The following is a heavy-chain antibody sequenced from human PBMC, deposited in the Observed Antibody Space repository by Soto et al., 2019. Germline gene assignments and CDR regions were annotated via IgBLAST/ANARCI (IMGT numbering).Heavy chain of an antibody. J-gene: IGHJ4*02. CDR2: IDPSDSQS. CDR3: ARQIYDSDTGPNFQYYFDS. V-gene: IGHV5-10-1*01. D-gene: IGHD3-22*01. CDR1: GYSFAGYW. Sequence: GESLKISCKGSGYSFAGYWITWVRQKPGKGLEWMGRIDPSDSQSYYSPSFRGHVTISATKSITTVFLQWSSLRASDTAMYYCARQIYDSDTGPNFQYYFDSWGQGTPVTVSS.